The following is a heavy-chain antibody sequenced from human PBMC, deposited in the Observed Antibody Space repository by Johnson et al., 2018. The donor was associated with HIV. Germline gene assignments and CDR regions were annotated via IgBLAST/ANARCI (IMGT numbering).Heavy chain of an antibody. CDR3: ARDRAILAARPAGAFDV. J-gene: IGHJ3*01. Sequence: QVQLVESGGGVVQPGGSLRLSCAASGFTFSSYGMHWVRQAPGKGLEWVAVISYDGSNKYYADSVKGRFTISRDNSKNTLYLQMHSLRSEDTAVYYCARDRAILAARPAGAFDVWGPGTMVTVSS. CDR2: ISYDGSNK. V-gene: IGHV3-30*19. D-gene: IGHD6-6*01. CDR1: GFTFSSYG.